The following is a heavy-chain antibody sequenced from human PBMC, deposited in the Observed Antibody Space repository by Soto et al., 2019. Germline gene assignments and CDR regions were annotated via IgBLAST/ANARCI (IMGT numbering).Heavy chain of an antibody. Sequence: SETLSLTCTVSGGSINSGGYSWTWIRQPPGKGLEWIGFIYHTGTTYYNPSLKSRVTISVDRSKNQFSLKLNSVTAADSAMYYCASYHFDNIGYQADYWGPGTLVTVSS. D-gene: IGHD3-22*01. CDR1: GGSINSGGYS. CDR3: ASYHFDNIGYQADY. V-gene: IGHV4-30-2*01. J-gene: IGHJ4*02. CDR2: IYHTGTT.